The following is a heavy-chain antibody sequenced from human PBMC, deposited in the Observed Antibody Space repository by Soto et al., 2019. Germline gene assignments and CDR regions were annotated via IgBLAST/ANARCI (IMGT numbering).Heavy chain of an antibody. CDR2: IVVGSGDT. CDR3: AAERLLDGMGV. J-gene: IGHJ6*02. Sequence: QMQLVQSGPEVRKPGTSVKVSCKASGFTFSSSSVQWVRQARGQRLEWIGWIVVGSGDTNDAQKFQERVTITRDMSTTTAYMDLSSLRSEDTAVYYCAAERLLDGMGVVGQGTTVTVTS. CDR1: GFTFSSSS. V-gene: IGHV1-58*01.